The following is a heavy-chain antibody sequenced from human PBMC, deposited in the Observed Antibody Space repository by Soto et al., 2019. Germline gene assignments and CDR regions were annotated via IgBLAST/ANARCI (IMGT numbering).Heavy chain of an antibody. Sequence: GGSLRLSCAASGFTFSSYAMSWVRQAPGKGLEWVSAISGSGGSTYYADTVKGRFTISRDNSKNTLYLQMNSLRAEDTAVYYCAKEPDYDILTGYLNYGMDVWGQGTTVTVSS. CDR3: AKEPDYDILTGYLNYGMDV. CDR2: ISGSGGST. CDR1: GFTFSSYA. V-gene: IGHV3-23*01. J-gene: IGHJ6*02. D-gene: IGHD3-9*01.